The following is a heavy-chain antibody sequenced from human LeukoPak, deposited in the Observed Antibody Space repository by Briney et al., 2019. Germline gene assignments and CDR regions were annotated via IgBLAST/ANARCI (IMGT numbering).Heavy chain of an antibody. CDR3: AKCSTSAYTTGWCNWIDP. D-gene: IGHD6-19*01. V-gene: IGHV3-23*01. CDR2: TVSRGTT. Sequence: GGSLRLSCVASGFTFTSDAMSWVRQAPGKGLEWVSSTVSRGTTQYADSVKGRFTVSRDTSKNTLYLQMNSLRAGDTAVYYCAKCSTSAYTTGWCNWIDPWGQGTLVTVSS. CDR1: GFTFTSDA. J-gene: IGHJ5*02.